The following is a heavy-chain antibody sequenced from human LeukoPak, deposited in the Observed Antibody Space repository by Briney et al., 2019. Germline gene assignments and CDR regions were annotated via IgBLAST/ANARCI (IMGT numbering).Heavy chain of an antibody. CDR2: ISGSGGST. Sequence: GGSLRLSCAASGFTFSSYAMSWVRQAPGKGLGWVSAISGSGGSTYYADSVKGRFTISRDNSKNTLYLQMNSLRAEDTAVYYCAKDRYSYGHPGIWFDPWGQGTLVTVSS. V-gene: IGHV3-23*01. J-gene: IGHJ5*02. CDR3: AKDRYSYGHPGIWFDP. D-gene: IGHD5-18*01. CDR1: GFTFSSYA.